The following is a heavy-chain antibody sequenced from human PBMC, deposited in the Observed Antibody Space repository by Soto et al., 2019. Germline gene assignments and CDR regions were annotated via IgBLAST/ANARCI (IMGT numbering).Heavy chain of an antibody. Sequence: SETLSLTCAVYGGSFSGYYWSWIRQPPGKGLEWIGEINHSGSTNYNPSLKSRVTISVDTSKNQFSLKLSSVTAADTAVYYCAFLNRGIAARPFDYWGQGTMVTGSS. CDR1: GGSFSGYY. D-gene: IGHD6-6*01. CDR3: AFLNRGIAARPFDY. J-gene: IGHJ4*02. V-gene: IGHV4-34*01. CDR2: INHSGST.